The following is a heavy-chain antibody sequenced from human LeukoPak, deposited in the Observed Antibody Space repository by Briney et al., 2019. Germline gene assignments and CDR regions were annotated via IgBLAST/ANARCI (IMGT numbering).Heavy chain of an antibody. CDR2: ISYDGSNK. Sequence: PGGSLRLSCAASGFTFSSYAMHWVRQAPGKGLEWVAVISYDGSNKYYADSVKGRFTISRDNSKNTLYLQMNSLRAEDTAVYYCAKDGVANVLRFLEWLSHWGQGTLVTVSS. CDR3: AKDGVANVLRFLEWLSH. CDR1: GFTFSSYA. J-gene: IGHJ4*02. D-gene: IGHD3-3*01. V-gene: IGHV3-30-3*01.